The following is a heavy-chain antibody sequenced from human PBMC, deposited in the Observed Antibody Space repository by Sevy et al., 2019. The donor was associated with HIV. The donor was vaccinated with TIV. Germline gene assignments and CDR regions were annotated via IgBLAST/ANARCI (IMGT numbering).Heavy chain of an antibody. V-gene: IGHV4-34*01. CDR3: ARGPVAGNFDY. CDR2: INHSGST. J-gene: IGHJ4*02. D-gene: IGHD6-19*01. Sequence: SETLSLTCAVYGGSFSGYYWSWIRQPPGKGLEWIGEINHSGSTNYNPSLKSRVTISVDTSKNQFPLKLSSVTAADTAVYYCARGPVAGNFDYWGQGTLVTVSS. CDR1: GGSFSGYY.